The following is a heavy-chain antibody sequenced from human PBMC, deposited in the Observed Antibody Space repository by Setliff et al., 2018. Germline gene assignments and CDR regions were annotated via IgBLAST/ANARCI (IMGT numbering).Heavy chain of an antibody. CDR1: GGSISSSSYY. CDR2: IYHSGST. V-gene: IGHV4-39*07. CDR3: ARGEGGSYLGAYYYYYMDV. D-gene: IGHD1-26*01. Sequence: TSETLSLTCTVSGGSISSSSYYWGWIRQPPGKGLEWIGSIYHSGSTYYNPSLKSRVTISVDTSKNQCSLKLSSVTAADTAVYYCARGEGGSYLGAYYYYYMDVWGKGTTVTVSS. J-gene: IGHJ6*03.